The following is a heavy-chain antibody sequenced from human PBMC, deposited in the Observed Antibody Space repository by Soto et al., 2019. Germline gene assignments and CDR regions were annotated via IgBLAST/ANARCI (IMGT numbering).Heavy chain of an antibody. Sequence: GESLKISCKGSGYSFTNYWISWVRQMPGKGLEWMGMIDPSDSYTNYSPSFQGHVTISADRSISTAYLQWSSLKASDTAMYYCARHDIVVGPASIADLDYWGHGT. D-gene: IGHD2-2*02. V-gene: IGHV5-10-1*01. CDR2: IDPSDSYT. J-gene: IGHJ4*03. CDR1: GYSFTNYW. CDR3: ARHDIVVGPASIADLDY.